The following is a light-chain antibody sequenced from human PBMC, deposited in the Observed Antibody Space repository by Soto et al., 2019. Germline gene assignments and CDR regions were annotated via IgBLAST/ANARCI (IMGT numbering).Light chain of an antibody. Sequence: QSALTQPASVSGSPGQSITISCTGTSSDVGGYNSVSWYQQHPGKAPKLMIYDVSNRPSGFSNRFSCSQSGNTASLTISGLQAEDEADYYCTSYTSSSTWVFGGGTKLTVL. CDR3: TSYTSSSTWV. V-gene: IGLV2-14*01. CDR1: SSDVGGYNS. CDR2: DVS. J-gene: IGLJ3*02.